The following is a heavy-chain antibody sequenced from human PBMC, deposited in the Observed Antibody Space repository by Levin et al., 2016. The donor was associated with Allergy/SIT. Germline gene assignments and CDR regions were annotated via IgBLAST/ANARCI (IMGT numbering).Heavy chain of an antibody. V-gene: IGHV4-34*01. D-gene: IGHD6-19*01. CDR3: ARAGYSSGSFDY. Sequence: SETLSLTCAVYGGSFSGYYWSWIRQPPGKGLEWIGEINHSGSTNYNPSLKSRVTISVDTSKNQFSLKLSSVTAADTAVYYCARAGYSSGSFDYWGQGTLVTVSS. CDR1: GGSFSGYY. CDR2: INHSGST. J-gene: IGHJ4*02.